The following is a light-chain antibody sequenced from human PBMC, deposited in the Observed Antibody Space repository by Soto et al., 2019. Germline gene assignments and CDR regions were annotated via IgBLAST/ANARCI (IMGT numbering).Light chain of an antibody. CDR1: QSVLYSSNNKNY. V-gene: IGKV4-1*01. J-gene: IGKJ4*01. CDR3: QQYYSTPPT. Sequence: DIVMTQSPDYLAVSLDVRATINCKSSQSVLYSSNNKNYLAWYQQKPGQPPKLLIYWASTRESGVPDRFSGSGSGTDFTLTISSLQAEDVALYYCQQYYSTPPTFGGGTKVEIK. CDR2: WAS.